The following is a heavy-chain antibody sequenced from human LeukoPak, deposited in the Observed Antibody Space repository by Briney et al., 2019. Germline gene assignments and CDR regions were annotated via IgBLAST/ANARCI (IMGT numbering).Heavy chain of an antibody. J-gene: IGHJ4*02. V-gene: IGHV5-51*01. CDR2: IYPGDSDT. CDR1: GYRFTNYW. CDR3: ARRTTGTKRFDY. D-gene: IGHD1-1*01. Sequence: GESRNISCEGSGYRFTNYWIGWVRQMPGKGLELMGIIYPGDSDTRYSPSFQGQVTISVDKSISTAHLQWSSLKASDTAMYYCARRTTGTKRFDYWGQGTLVTVSS.